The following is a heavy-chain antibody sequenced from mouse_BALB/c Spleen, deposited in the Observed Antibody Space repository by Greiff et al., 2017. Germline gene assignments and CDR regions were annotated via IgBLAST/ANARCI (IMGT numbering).Heavy chain of an antibody. J-gene: IGHJ3*01. Sequence: VKLMESGPGLVAPSQSLSITCTVSGFSLTSYDISWIRQPPGKGLEWLGVIWTGGGTNYNSAFMSRLSISKDNSKSQVFLKMNSLQTDDTAIYYCVRDGGRYDAWFAYWGQGTLVTVSA. CDR2: IWTGGGT. CDR1: GFSLTSYD. D-gene: IGHD2-14*01. CDR3: VRDGGRYDAWFAY. V-gene: IGHV2-9-2*01.